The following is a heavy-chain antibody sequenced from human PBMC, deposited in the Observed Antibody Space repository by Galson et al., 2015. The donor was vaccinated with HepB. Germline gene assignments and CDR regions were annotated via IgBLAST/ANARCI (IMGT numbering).Heavy chain of an antibody. CDR1: GFTVSSNY. D-gene: IGHD2-8*01. CDR2: IYSGGST. Sequence: SLRLSCAASGFTVSSNYMSWVRQAPGKGLEWVSVIYSGGSTYYADSVKGRFTISRDNSKNTLYLQMNSLRAEDTAVYYCARDDGYCTNGVCCNYWGQGTLVTVSS. J-gene: IGHJ4*02. CDR3: ARDDGYCTNGVCCNY. V-gene: IGHV3-53*01.